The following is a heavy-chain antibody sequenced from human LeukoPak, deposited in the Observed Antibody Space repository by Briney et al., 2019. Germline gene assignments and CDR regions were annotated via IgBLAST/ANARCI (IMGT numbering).Heavy chain of an antibody. CDR1: GGSFSGYY. Sequence: SETLSLTCAVYGGSFSGYYWSWIRQPPGKGLEWIGEINHSGSTNYNPSLKSRVTISVDTSKNQFSLKLSSVTAADTAVYYCARGWSSGWYRTPSVYWGQGTLVTVSS. V-gene: IGHV4-34*01. CDR3: ARGWSSGWYRTPSVY. CDR2: INHSGST. J-gene: IGHJ4*02. D-gene: IGHD6-19*01.